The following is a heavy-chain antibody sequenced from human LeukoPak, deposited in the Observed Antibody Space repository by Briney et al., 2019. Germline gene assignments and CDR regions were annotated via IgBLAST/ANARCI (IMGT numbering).Heavy chain of an antibody. CDR1: GFTFSGSA. D-gene: IGHD2-15*01. V-gene: IGHV3-73*01. J-gene: IGHJ4*02. CDR3: AVGYCSGGSYYQLDS. Sequence: GGSLRLSCAASGFTFSGSAMHWVRQASGKGLEWVGRITSKTNSYATAYPASVKCRFTISRDESKNTAYLQMNSLETEDTAVYYCAVGYCSGGSYYQLDSWGQGTLVTVSS. CDR2: ITSKTNSYAT.